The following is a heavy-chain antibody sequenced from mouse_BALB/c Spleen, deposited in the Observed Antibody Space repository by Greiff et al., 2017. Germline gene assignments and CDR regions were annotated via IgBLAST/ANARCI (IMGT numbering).Heavy chain of an antibody. V-gene: IGHV1-7*01. CDR1: GYTFTSYW. CDR2: INPSTGYT. Sequence: VQLQQSGAELAKPGASVKMSCKASGYTFTSYWMHWVKQRPGQGLEWIGYINPSTGYTEYNQKFKDKATLTADKSSSTAYMQLSSLTSEDSAVYYCARERNYYGSSYWFAYWGQGTLVTVSA. J-gene: IGHJ3*01. D-gene: IGHD1-1*01. CDR3: ARERNYYGSSYWFAY.